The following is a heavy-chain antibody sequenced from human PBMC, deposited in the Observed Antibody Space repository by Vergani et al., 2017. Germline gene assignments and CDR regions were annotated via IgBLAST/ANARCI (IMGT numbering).Heavy chain of an antibody. CDR1: GGYFSGYY. CDR3: ARHSTVEWLVKLGGIDP. D-gene: IGHD6-19*01. CDR2: IDYSGST. V-gene: IGHV4-34*01. J-gene: IGHJ5*02. Sequence: QVQLQQWGAGLLKPSETLSLTCAVYGGYFSGYYCGWIRQPPGKGLEWVASIDYSGSTYYNPSLKSRVTISEDTSKNQFSLKLSSVTAADRAVYFCARHSTVEWLVKLGGIDPWGQGSLVTVSS.